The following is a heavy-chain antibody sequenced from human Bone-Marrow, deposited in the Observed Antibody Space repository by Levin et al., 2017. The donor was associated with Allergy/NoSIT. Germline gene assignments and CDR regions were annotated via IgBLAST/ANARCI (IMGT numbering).Heavy chain of an antibody. CDR3: AREPSGMITFGGVFA. D-gene: IGHD3-16*02. CDR1: GFTFDDYA. J-gene: IGHJ5*02. CDR2: ISWNSGTI. V-gene: IGHV3-9*01. Sequence: PGGSLRLSCAASGFTFDDYAMHWVRQAPGKGLEWVSGISWNSGTIRYADSMKGRFTISRDTAKNSLYLQMSSLRGEDTALYYCAREPSGMITFGGVFAWGQGTRVTVSS.